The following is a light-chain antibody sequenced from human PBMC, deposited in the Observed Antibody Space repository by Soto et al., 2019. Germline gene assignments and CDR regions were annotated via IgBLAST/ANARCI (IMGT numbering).Light chain of an antibody. CDR2: GNN. CDR3: QSFDSSLRGGV. V-gene: IGLV1-40*01. Sequence: QSVLTQPPSVSGAPGQRVTISCTGSSSNIGAPYDVHWYQQLPGTAPKLLIYGNNNRPSGVPDRFSGSKSGTSASLAITGLQAEDEADYYFQSFDSSLRGGVFGGGTKLTVL. CDR1: SSNIGAPYD. J-gene: IGLJ2*01.